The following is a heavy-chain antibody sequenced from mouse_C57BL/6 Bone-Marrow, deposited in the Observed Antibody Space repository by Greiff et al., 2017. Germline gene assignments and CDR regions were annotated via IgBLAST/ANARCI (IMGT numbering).Heavy chain of an antibody. Sequence: EVQLVESGGGLVQPKGSLKLSCAASGFSFNTYAMNWVRQAPGKGLEWVARIRSKSNNYATYYADSVKDRFTISRDDSESMLYLQMNNLKTEDTAMYYCVRTAYGSRYYCAMDYWGQGTSVTVSS. CDR1: GFSFNTYA. CDR3: VRTAYGSRYYCAMDY. V-gene: IGHV10-1*01. J-gene: IGHJ4*01. D-gene: IGHD1-1*01. CDR2: IRSKSNNYAT.